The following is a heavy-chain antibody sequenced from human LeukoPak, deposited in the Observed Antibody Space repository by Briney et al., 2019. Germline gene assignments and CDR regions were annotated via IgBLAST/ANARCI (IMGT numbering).Heavy chain of an antibody. Sequence: SVKVSCKASGGTFSTYSTSWVRQAPGHGLEWMGGVIPVFGASVYAQKFQDRVTITADESTSTAYMELRSLRSEDTAVYYCARDSSGVTNGGDYWGQGTLVTVSS. J-gene: IGHJ4*02. CDR1: GGTFSTYS. D-gene: IGHD4-23*01. CDR3: ARDSSGVTNGGDY. V-gene: IGHV1-69*13. CDR2: VIPVFGAS.